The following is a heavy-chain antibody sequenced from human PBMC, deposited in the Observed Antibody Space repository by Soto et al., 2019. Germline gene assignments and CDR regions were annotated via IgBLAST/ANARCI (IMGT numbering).Heavy chain of an antibody. J-gene: IGHJ3*02. CDR1: GGTFSSYA. CDR3: ARVAYYSSGNTNADAFDI. V-gene: IGHV1-69*12. CDR2: IIPIFGTA. D-gene: IGHD3-10*01. Sequence: QVQLVQSGAEVKKPGSSVKVSCKASGGTFSSYAISWVRQAPGQGLEWMGGIIPIFGTANYAQKFQGRVTITADESASTAYMELSSLRSEDTAVYYCARVAYYSSGNTNADAFDIWGQGTMVTVSS.